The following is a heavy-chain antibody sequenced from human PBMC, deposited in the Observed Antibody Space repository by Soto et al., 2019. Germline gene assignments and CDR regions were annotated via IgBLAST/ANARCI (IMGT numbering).Heavy chain of an antibody. CDR3: ARSPPDYDFWSGYSYYYYYYMDV. D-gene: IGHD3-3*01. V-gene: IGHV1-18*01. CDR2: ISAYNGNT. J-gene: IGHJ6*03. CDR1: GYTFTSYG. Sequence: ASVKVSCKASGYTFTSYGISWVRQAPGQGLEWMGWISAYNGNTNYAQKLQGRVTMTTDTSTSTAYMELRSLRSDDTAVYYCARSPPDYDFWSGYSYYYYYYMDVWGKGTTVTSP.